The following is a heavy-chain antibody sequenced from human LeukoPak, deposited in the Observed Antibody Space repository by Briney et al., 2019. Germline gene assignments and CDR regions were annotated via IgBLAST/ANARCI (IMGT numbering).Heavy chain of an antibody. J-gene: IGHJ4*02. CDR2: IHSGDSDT. D-gene: IGHD3-10*01. CDR1: GYSFTSYW. V-gene: IGHV5-51*01. Sequence: GESLKISCQGSGYSFTSYWIGWVRQMPGKGLEWMGMIHSGDSDTRYSPSFQGQVTISADKSISAAYLQWSSLKASDTAMYYCARHFDYYGSESYYNDLKGFDYWGQGTLVTVSS. CDR3: ARHFDYYGSESYYNDLKGFDY.